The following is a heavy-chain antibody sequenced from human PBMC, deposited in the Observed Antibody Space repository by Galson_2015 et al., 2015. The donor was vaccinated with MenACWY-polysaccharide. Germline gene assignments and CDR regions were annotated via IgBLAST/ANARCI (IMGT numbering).Heavy chain of an antibody. D-gene: IGHD6-19*01. CDR1: GYTFSNYA. CDR3: ARTEAGDLRLDY. V-gene: IGHV1-3*01. Sequence: SVKVSCKAFGYTFSNYAMHWVRQAPGQRLEWLGWINGGDGKSKYSQNFQDRITITRDTSASTVSMELSSLRSEDTAVYYCARTEAGDLRLDYWGQGTLVTVSS. CDR2: INGGDGKS. J-gene: IGHJ4*02.